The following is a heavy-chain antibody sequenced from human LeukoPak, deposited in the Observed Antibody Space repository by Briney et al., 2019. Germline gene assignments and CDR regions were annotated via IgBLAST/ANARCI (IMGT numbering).Heavy chain of an antibody. J-gene: IGHJ3*02. CDR1: GYTFTSYD. D-gene: IGHD6-19*01. CDR3: ARESSGWYGVGAFDI. Sequence: ASVKVSCKASGYTFTSYDINWVRQATGQRLEWMGWMNPNSGNTGYAQKFQGRVTMTRNTSISTAYMELSSLRSEDTAVYYCARESSGWYGVGAFDIWGQGTMVTVSS. CDR2: MNPNSGNT. V-gene: IGHV1-8*01.